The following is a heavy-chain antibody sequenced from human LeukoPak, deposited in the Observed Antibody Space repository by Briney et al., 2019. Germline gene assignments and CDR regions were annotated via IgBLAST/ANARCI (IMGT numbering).Heavy chain of an antibody. V-gene: IGHV3-30*02. D-gene: IGHD3-10*01. CDR1: GFTFSSYG. Sequence: AGGSLRLSCAASGFTFSSYGMHWVRQAPGKGLEWVAFIRYDGSNKYYADSVKGRFTISRDNSKNTLYLQMNSLRAEDTAVYYCARETTDITRHPGDFDYWGQGTLVTVSS. CDR3: ARETTDITRHPGDFDY. CDR2: IRYDGSNK. J-gene: IGHJ4*02.